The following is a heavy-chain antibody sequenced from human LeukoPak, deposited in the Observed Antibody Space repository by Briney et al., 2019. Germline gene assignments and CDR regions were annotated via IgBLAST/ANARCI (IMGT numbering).Heavy chain of an antibody. Sequence: SETLSLTCTVSGYSISSGYYWGWIRQPPGKGLEWIGSIYHSGSTYYNPSLKSRVTISVDTSKSQFSLKLSSVTAADTAVYYCARDPQKYSSSWFNWFDPWGQGTLVTVSS. J-gene: IGHJ5*02. CDR3: ARDPQKYSSSWFNWFDP. V-gene: IGHV4-38-2*02. CDR1: GYSISSGYY. D-gene: IGHD6-13*01. CDR2: IYHSGST.